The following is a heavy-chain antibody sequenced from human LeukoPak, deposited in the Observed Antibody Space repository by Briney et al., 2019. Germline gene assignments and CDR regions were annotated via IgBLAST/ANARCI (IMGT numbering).Heavy chain of an antibody. V-gene: IGHV5-51*01. CDR1: GYSFTSYW. CDR2: IYPGDSDT. Sequence: GESLKISCKRSGYSFTSYWIGWVRQMPGKGLEWMGIIYPGDSDTRYSPSFQGQVTISVDKSIITAYLQWSSLKASDTAMYYCARPIHCSTTSCSFDYWGQGTLVTVSS. D-gene: IGHD2-2*01. J-gene: IGHJ4*02. CDR3: ARPIHCSTTSCSFDY.